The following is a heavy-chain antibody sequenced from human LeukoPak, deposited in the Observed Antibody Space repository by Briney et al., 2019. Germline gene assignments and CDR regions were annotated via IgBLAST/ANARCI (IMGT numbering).Heavy chain of an antibody. CDR2: IGGSGSST. V-gene: IGHV3-23*01. Sequence: GGSLRLSCAASGFTFNTYAMSWVCQAPGKGLEWVSGIGGSGSSTYYAESVKGRFTISRDNSKNTLYLQMNSLRAEDTAAYYCAKAVDDYFFDYWGQGTLVTVSS. CDR1: GFTFNTYA. J-gene: IGHJ4*02. CDR3: AKAVDDYFFDY. D-gene: IGHD2-21*02.